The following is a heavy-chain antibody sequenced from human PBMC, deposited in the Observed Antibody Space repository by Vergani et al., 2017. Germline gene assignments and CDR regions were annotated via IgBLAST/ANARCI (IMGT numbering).Heavy chain of an antibody. CDR3: ATLKGDYGWGSYPLDY. CDR1: GYSISSGYY. CDR2: IYHSGST. J-gene: IGHJ4*02. V-gene: IGHV4-38-2*02. D-gene: IGHD3-16*02. Sequence: QVQLQESGPGLVKPSETLSLTCTVSGYSISSGYYWGWIRQPPGKGLEWIGSIYHSGSTYYNPSLKSRVTISVDTSKNQFSLKLSSVTAADTAVYYCATLKGDYGWGSYPLDYWGQGTLVTVSS.